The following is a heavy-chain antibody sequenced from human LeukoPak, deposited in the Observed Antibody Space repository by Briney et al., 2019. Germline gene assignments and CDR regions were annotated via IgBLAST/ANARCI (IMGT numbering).Heavy chain of an antibody. CDR2: ISYDGSNK. D-gene: IGHD5-18*01. CDR3: AKDHSEIQLWLTPFGY. V-gene: IGHV3-30*18. J-gene: IGHJ4*02. CDR1: GFTFSSYG. Sequence: GGSLRLSCAASGFTFSSYGMHWVRQAPGKGLEWVAVISYDGSNKYYADSVKGRFTISRDNSKNTLYLQMNSLRAEDTAVYYCAKDHSEIQLWLTPFGYWGQGTLVTVSS.